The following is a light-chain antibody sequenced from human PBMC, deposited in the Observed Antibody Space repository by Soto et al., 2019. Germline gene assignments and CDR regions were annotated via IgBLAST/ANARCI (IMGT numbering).Light chain of an antibody. CDR3: QQNYAYPWT. Sequence: DIQMTQSPSSLSASVGDGVTITCRASQYISSYLNWYQQKPAKAPEVLIYAASRLQSGVPSRFSGRGSGTEFTLTITSLQREDFASYFCQQNYAYPWTFGQGTKVDIK. CDR1: QYISSY. CDR2: AAS. V-gene: IGKV1-39*01. J-gene: IGKJ1*01.